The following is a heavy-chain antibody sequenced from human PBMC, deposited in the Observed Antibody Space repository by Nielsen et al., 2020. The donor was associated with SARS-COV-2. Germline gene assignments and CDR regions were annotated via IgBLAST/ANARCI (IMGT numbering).Heavy chain of an antibody. Sequence: SDTLSLTCTFSGGSISSVDYSWCWIRQPPGKGLEWIGYIYYSGTTYYNPSLKSRVTISVDTSKNQFSLKLSSVTAADTAVYYCASFSGYLEYRDYWGQGTLVTVSS. D-gene: IGHD3-22*01. J-gene: IGHJ4*02. CDR1: GGSISSVDYS. V-gene: IGHV4-30-4*02. CDR2: IYYSGTT. CDR3: ASFSGYLEYRDY.